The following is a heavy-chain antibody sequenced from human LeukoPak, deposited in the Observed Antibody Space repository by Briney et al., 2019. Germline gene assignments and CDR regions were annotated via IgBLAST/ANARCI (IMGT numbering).Heavy chain of an antibody. CDR1: GFTLSSYN. D-gene: IGHD3-10*01. CDR2: ISSSSTYT. Sequence: GVSLRLSCAASGFTLSSYNMNWVRQAPGKGLKRVSSISSSSTYTYYADSVKGRFTISRDNAKNSLYLQMNSLRAEDTAVYYCARAISMVRGVDYWGQGTLVTVSS. V-gene: IGHV3-21*01. J-gene: IGHJ4*02. CDR3: ARAISMVRGVDY.